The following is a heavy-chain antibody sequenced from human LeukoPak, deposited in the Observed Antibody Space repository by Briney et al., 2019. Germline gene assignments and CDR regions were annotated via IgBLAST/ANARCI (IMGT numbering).Heavy chain of an antibody. J-gene: IGHJ4*02. CDR3: ARGAGYNYPYYFDY. D-gene: IGHD5-24*01. CDR1: GFTVSSNY. Sequence: GGSLRLSCAASGFTVSSNYMNWVRQAPGKGLEWVSAIYGGGNIYYADSVKGRFTISRDNSKNTLYLQMNSLRAEDTAVYYCARGAGYNYPYYFDYWGQGTLVTVSS. V-gene: IGHV3-53*01. CDR2: IYGGGNI.